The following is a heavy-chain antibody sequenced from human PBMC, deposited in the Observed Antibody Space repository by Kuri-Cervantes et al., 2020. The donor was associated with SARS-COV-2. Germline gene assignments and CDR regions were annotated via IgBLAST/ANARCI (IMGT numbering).Heavy chain of an antibody. Sequence: ASVKVSCKASGYTFTTYYMHWVRQAPGQGLEWMAMINPSGDSTTYAQKFQGRVTMTRDTSTSTVYMELSSLRSEDTAVYYCARAHAYYDFWSGYGDVWGQGTTVTVSS. J-gene: IGHJ6*02. CDR2: INPSGDST. V-gene: IGHV1-46*01. CDR3: ARAHAYYDFWSGYGDV. D-gene: IGHD3-3*01. CDR1: GYTFTTYY.